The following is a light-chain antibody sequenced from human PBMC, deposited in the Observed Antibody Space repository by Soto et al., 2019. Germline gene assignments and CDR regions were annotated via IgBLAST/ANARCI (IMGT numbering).Light chain of an antibody. Sequence: EIVLTQSPGTLSLSPGERATLSCRASQNVTSRYLAWYQQKPGLAPRLLIYGASTRATGIPDRFSGSGSGTDLTLTISRLEPEDFAVYYCQQYGSSLYTFGQGTNVEIK. J-gene: IGKJ2*01. CDR3: QQYGSSLYT. CDR1: QNVTSRY. V-gene: IGKV3-20*01. CDR2: GAS.